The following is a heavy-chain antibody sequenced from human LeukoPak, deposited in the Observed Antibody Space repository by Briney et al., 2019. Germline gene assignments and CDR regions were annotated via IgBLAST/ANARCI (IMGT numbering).Heavy chain of an antibody. D-gene: IGHD2-21*01. CDR1: GLLFSDFIDHT. J-gene: IGHJ4*02. Sequence: GGSLRLSCADSGLLFSDFIDHTMVWVRQAPGKGLEWVSYISSSSTSISYADSVRGRFSISRDNAQRSLYLHMNSLRDEDTAVYYCAREFSVVGNFDYWGQGTLVIVSS. CDR3: AREFSVVGNFDY. CDR2: ISSSSTSI. V-gene: IGHV3-21*01.